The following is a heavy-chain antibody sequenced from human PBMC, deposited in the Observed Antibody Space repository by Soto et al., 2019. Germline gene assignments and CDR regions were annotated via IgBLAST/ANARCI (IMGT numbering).Heavy chain of an antibody. CDR3: EKIKLGHAFDI. D-gene: IGHD6-13*01. CDR2: IGWNSGSI. CDR1: GFTFDDYA. V-gene: IGHV3-9*01. Sequence: EVQLVESGGGLVQPGRSLRLSCAASGFTFDDYAMHWVRQAPGKGLEWVSGIGWNSGSIGYAVFVKGRFTISRDNAKNSLYLQMNSLRAEDKALDYCEKIKLGHAFDIWGQGTMVTVSS. J-gene: IGHJ3*02.